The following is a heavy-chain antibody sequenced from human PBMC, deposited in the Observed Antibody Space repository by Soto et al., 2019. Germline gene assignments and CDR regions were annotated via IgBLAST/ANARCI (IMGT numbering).Heavy chain of an antibody. CDR2: TYHSGST. V-gene: IGHV4-38-2*01. D-gene: IGHD3-16*02. J-gene: IGHJ4*02. Sequence: PSETLSLTCAVSGYSISSGYYWGWIRQPPGKGLEWIGSTYHSGSTYYNPSLKSRVTISVDTSKDQFSLKLSSVTAADTAVYYCARGPPAMITFGGVIAHRGVFDYWGQGTLVTVSS. CDR3: ARGPPAMITFGGVIAHRGVFDY. CDR1: GYSISSGYY.